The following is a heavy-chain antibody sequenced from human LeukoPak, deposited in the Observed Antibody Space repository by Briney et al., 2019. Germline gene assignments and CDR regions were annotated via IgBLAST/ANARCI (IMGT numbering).Heavy chain of an antibody. Sequence: GGSLRLSCAASGFTFSSYGMHWVRQAPGKGLEWVAVISYDGSNKYYADSVKGRFTISRDNSKNTLYLQMNSLRAEDTAVYYCAKTTVAGNSFWGQGTLVTVSS. CDR1: GFTFSSYG. CDR2: ISYDGSNK. V-gene: IGHV3-30*18. J-gene: IGHJ4*02. D-gene: IGHD6-19*01. CDR3: AKTTVAGNSF.